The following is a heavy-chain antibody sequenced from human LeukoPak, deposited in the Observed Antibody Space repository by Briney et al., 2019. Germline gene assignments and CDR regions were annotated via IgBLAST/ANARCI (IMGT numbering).Heavy chain of an antibody. Sequence: KTSETLSLTCIVSGGSISSHYWSWIRQSAGRGLEWIARINTSGSTNYNPSLKSRVTISVDTSKNQFSLKLSSVTAADTAVYYCARDWYYYDSSGYSKNAFDIWGQGTMVTVSS. J-gene: IGHJ3*02. D-gene: IGHD3-22*01. V-gene: IGHV4-4*07. CDR3: ARDWYYYDSSGYSKNAFDI. CDR2: INTSGST. CDR1: GGSISSHY.